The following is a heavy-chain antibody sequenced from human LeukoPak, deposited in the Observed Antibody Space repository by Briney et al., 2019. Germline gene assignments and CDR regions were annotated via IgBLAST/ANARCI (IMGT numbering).Heavy chain of an antibody. V-gene: IGHV3-21*01. J-gene: IGHJ4*02. CDR2: ISSSSSYI. D-gene: IGHD5-12*01. CDR3: ARGRGYSGYDFGY. Sequence: GGSLRLSCAASGFTFSSYSMNWVRQAPGKGLEWVSSISSSSSYIYYADSVKGRFTISRDSAKNSLYLQMDCLRAEDTAVYYCARGRGYSGYDFGYWGQGTLVTVSS. CDR1: GFTFSSYS.